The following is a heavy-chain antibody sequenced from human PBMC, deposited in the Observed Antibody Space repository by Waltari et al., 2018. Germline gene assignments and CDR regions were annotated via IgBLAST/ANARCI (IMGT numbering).Heavy chain of an antibody. D-gene: IGHD5-18*01. Sequence: QVQLQESGPGLVKPSETLSLTCTVSGGSISSHYWSWIRQPPGKGLEWIGYIYYSGSTNYNSSLKSRVTISVDTSKNQFSLKLSSVTAADTAVYYCARGQRGYRHPHYYYMDVWGKGTTVTVSS. CDR2: IYYSGST. CDR1: GGSISSHY. V-gene: IGHV4-59*11. CDR3: ARGQRGYRHPHYYYMDV. J-gene: IGHJ6*03.